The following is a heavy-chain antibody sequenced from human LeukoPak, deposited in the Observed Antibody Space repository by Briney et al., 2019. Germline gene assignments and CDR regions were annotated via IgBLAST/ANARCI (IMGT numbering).Heavy chain of an antibody. CDR1: GFIFSSYA. CDR2: ISGSGDGT. V-gene: IGHV3-23*01. Sequence: GGSLRLSCAASGFIFSSYAMNWGRQAPGKGLEWVSAISGSGDGTYYADSVKGRFTVSRDNSKNTLYLQMNNLRAKDSAVYYCAKGVGGYCSSTDCRAYDNWGQGTLVTVSS. CDR3: AKGVGGYCSSTDCRAYDN. D-gene: IGHD2-2*01. J-gene: IGHJ4*02.